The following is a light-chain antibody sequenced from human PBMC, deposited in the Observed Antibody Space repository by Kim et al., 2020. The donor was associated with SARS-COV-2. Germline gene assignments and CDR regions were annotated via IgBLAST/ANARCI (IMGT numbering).Light chain of an antibody. CDR1: QGIRNE. Sequence: AIQMTQSQPSLPASGGDRVNITCRASQGIRNEVGWYQQKPGKAPKLLIYAASTLQSGVPSRFSGSGSGTDFTLTLSGLQPVDFATYYCLHDYNYVWTFGQGTQVDI. J-gene: IGKJ1*01. CDR2: AAS. CDR3: LHDYNYVWT. V-gene: IGKV1-6*01.